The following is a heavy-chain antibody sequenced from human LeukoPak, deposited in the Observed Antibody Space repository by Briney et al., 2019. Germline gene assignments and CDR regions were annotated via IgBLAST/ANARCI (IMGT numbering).Heavy chain of an antibody. CDR3: AIIPRAAAGPSARSPFHY. CDR2: IKQDGSDK. CDR1: RFTLSSYW. D-gene: IGHD6-13*01. Sequence: GGSLRLSCAVSRFTLSSYWMSWVRQAPGKGLEWVANIKQDGSDKYYVDSVKGRFTISRDNAKNSLYLQMNSLRAEDTAVYYCAIIPRAAAGPSARSPFHYWGQGTLVTVSS. J-gene: IGHJ4*02. V-gene: IGHV3-7*01.